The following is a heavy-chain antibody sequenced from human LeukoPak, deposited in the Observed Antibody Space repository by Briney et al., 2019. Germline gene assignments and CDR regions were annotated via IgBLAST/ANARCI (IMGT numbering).Heavy chain of an antibody. CDR1: AFTFNSYT. Sequence: PGGSLRLSCAASAFTFNSYTMHWVRQAPGKGLEWVALISYDGSDKYYADSVKGRFTISRDNSKNTLYLQMNSLRAEDTAVYYCAKSGYNRFDYWGQGTLVTVSS. D-gene: IGHD5-24*01. J-gene: IGHJ4*02. V-gene: IGHV3-30*04. CDR3: AKSGYNRFDY. CDR2: ISYDGSDK.